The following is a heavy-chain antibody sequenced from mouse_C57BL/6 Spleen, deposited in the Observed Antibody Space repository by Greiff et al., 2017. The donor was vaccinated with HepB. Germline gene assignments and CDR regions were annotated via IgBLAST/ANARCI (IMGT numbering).Heavy chain of an antibody. CDR2: IDPETGGT. Sequence: VKLQESGAELVRPGASVTLSCKASGYTFTDYEMHWVKQTPVHGLEWIGAIDPETGGTAYNQKFKGKAILTADKSSSTAYMELRSLTSEDSAVYYCTRRSTLYAMDYWGQGTSVTVSS. J-gene: IGHJ4*01. CDR1: GYTFTDYE. CDR3: TRRSTLYAMDY. V-gene: IGHV1-15*01. D-gene: IGHD5-1*01.